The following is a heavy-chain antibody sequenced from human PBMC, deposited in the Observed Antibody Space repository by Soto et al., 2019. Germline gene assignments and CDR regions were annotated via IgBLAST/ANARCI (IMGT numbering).Heavy chain of an antibody. D-gene: IGHD5-18*01. CDR2: IYYSGST. CDR3: ARPLYSYGPMDV. J-gene: IGHJ6*02. V-gene: IGHV4-61*01. CDR1: GDSVNSGTYY. Sequence: SETLSLTCTVSGDSVNSGTYYWSWIRQPPGKGLEWIGYIYYSGSTNYNPSLKSRVTISVDTSKNQFSLKLSSVTAADTAVYYCARPLYSYGPMDVWGQGTTVTVSS.